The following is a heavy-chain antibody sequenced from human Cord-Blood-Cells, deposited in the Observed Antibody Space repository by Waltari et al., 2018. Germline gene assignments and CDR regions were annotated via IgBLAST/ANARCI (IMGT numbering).Heavy chain of an antibody. CDR1: GGTFSSYA. CDR3: ARGDYSNYDSYYYYGMDV. J-gene: IGHJ6*02. D-gene: IGHD4-4*01. CDR2: IIPIFGTA. V-gene: IGHV1-69*01. Sequence: QVQLVQSGAEVKKPGSSVKVSCKASGGTFSSYAISWVRQAPGQGLEWMGGIIPIFGTANNAQKCQGRVKITADESTSTAYMELSSLRSEDTAVYYCARGDYSNYDSYYYYGMDVWGQGTTVTVSS.